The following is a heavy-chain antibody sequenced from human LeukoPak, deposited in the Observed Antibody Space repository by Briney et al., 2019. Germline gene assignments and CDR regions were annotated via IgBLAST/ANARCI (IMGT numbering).Heavy chain of an antibody. CDR2: IYYSGST. D-gene: IGHD3-22*01. CDR1: GGSISSYY. Sequence: SETLSLTCTVSGGSISSYYWSWIRQPPGKGLEWIGYIYYSGSTNYNPSLKSRVTISVDTSKNQFSLKLSSVTAADTAVYYCARANYDSSGYRRYYNYYGMDVWGQGTTVTVSS. CDR3: ARANYDSSGYRRYYNYYGMDV. J-gene: IGHJ6*01. V-gene: IGHV4-59*01.